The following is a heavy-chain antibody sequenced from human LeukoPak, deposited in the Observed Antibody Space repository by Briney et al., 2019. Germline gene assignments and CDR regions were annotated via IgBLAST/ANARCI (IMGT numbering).Heavy chain of an antibody. Sequence: GASVKVSCKASGYTFITYYMHWVRQAPGQGLEWMGRIIPILGIANYAQKFQGRVTITADKSTSTAYMELSSLRSEDTAVYYCARVRQDYGDYYFDYWGQGTLVTVSS. J-gene: IGHJ4*02. CDR3: ARVRQDYGDYYFDY. CDR1: GYTFITYY. CDR2: IIPILGIA. D-gene: IGHD4-17*01. V-gene: IGHV1-69*04.